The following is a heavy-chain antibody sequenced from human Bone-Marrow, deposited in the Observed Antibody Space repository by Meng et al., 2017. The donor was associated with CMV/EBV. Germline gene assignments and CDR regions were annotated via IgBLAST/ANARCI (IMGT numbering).Heavy chain of an antibody. CDR2: IWYDGSNK. V-gene: IGHV3-33*01. CDR1: FTFSGYG. D-gene: IGHD3-22*01. J-gene: IGHJ4*02. Sequence: FTFSGYGSHWVRQAPGKGLEWVAVIWYDGSNKYYADSVKGRFTISRDNSKNTLYLQMNSLRAEDTAVYYCARDRDYYYDSSGSIGYWGQGTLVTVSS. CDR3: ARDRDYYYDSSGSIGY.